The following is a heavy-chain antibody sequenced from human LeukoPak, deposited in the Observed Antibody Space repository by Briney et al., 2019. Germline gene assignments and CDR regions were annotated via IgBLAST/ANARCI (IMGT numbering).Heavy chain of an antibody. J-gene: IGHJ1*01. D-gene: IGHD1-26*01. CDR2: ISTSAYNT. CDR3: AKETVGAPPIDW. Sequence: WGSLRLSCKASGFTFTSYDMSWVRQAPGQGLEWVGSISTSAYNTCYAHYVKGRVTISRDTSKNTTYLQMNSLRSEDTAVNYCAKETVGAPPIDWWGQGSLVIVS. V-gene: IGHV3-23*01. CDR1: GFTFTSYD.